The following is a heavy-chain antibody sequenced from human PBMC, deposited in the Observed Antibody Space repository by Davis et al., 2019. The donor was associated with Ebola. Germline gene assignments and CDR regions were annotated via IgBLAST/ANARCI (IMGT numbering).Heavy chain of an antibody. CDR3: ARDFYDSSGHYNAQH. J-gene: IGHJ1*01. CDR2: TRNKAKGYTT. D-gene: IGHD3-22*01. V-gene: IGHV3-72*01. Sequence: PGGSLRLSCAASGFTLSDHYMDWVRQAPGKGLEWVGRTRNKAKGYTTEYAASVKGRFTISRDDSKNSLYLQMNSLITEDTAVYYCARDFYDSSGHYNAQHWGQGTLVTVSS. CDR1: GFTLSDHY.